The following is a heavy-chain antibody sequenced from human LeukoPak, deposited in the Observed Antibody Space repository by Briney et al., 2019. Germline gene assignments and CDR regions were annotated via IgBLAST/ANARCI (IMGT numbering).Heavy chain of an antibody. Sequence: SETLSLTCAVYGGSFSGYYWSWIRQPPGKGLEWIGEINHSGSTNYNPSLKSRVTISVDTSKNQFSLKLSSVTAADTAVYYCARGIGLDYWGQGTLVTVSS. D-gene: IGHD3-16*01. J-gene: IGHJ4*02. V-gene: IGHV4-34*01. CDR1: GGSFSGYY. CDR2: INHSGST. CDR3: ARGIGLDY.